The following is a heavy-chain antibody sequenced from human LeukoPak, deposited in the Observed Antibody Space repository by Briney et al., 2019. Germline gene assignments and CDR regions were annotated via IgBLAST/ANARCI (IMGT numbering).Heavy chain of an antibody. J-gene: IGHJ6*02. CDR2: ISYDGSNK. D-gene: IGHD2-21*01. V-gene: IGHV3-30-3*01. Sequence: GRSLRLSCAASGFTFSSYAMHWVRQAPGKGLEWVAVISYDGSNKYYADSVKGRFTISRDNSKNTLYLQMNSLRAEDTAVYYCARDGDPRPDYYYYYYGMDVWGQGTTVTVSS. CDR3: ARDGDPRPDYYYYYYGMDV. CDR1: GFTFSSYA.